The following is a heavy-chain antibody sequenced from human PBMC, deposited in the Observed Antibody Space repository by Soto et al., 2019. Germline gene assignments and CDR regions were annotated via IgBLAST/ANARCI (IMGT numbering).Heavy chain of an antibody. J-gene: IGHJ2*01. Sequence: GGSLRLSCAASGFTFSSYSTNWVRQAPGKGLEWVSSISSSSSYIYYADSVKGRFTISRDNAKNSLYLQMNSLRAEDTAVYYCARVPPPYCSSTSCYFDLWGRGTLVTVSS. V-gene: IGHV3-21*01. CDR2: ISSSSSYI. D-gene: IGHD2-2*01. CDR3: ARVPPPYCSSTSCYFDL. CDR1: GFTFSSYS.